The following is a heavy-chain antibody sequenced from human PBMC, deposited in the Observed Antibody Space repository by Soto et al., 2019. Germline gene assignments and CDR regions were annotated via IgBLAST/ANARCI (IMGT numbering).Heavy chain of an antibody. CDR1: GFTLSSYS. D-gene: IGHD3-16*01. CDR2: ANTGSTAI. Sequence: GGSLRLSCAASGFTLSSYSMNWVRQSPRQGLEWIAYANTGSTAIYYADSVKGRFTISRDNAQNSLYLQMDSLRAEDTAMFYCAREAHRGGFDLWGQGTLVTVSS. CDR3: AREAHRGGFDL. J-gene: IGHJ5*02. V-gene: IGHV3-48*01.